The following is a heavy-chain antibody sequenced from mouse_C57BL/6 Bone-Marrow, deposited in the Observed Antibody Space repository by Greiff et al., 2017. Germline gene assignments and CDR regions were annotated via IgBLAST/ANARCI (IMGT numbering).Heavy chain of an antibody. D-gene: IGHD2-2*01. V-gene: IGHV14-4*01. CDR1: GFNIKDDY. Sequence: EVQLQQSGAELVRPGASVKLSCTASGFNIKDDYMPWVKQRPEQGLEWIGWIDPENGDTEYASKFQGKATITADTSSNTAYLQLSSLTSEDTAVYYCTTSGYYWYFDVWGTGTTVTVSS. CDR2: IDPENGDT. CDR3: TTSGYYWYFDV. J-gene: IGHJ1*03.